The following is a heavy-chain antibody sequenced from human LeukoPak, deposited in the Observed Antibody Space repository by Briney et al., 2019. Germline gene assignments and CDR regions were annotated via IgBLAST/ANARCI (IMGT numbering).Heavy chain of an antibody. D-gene: IGHD3-22*01. Sequence: GGSLRLSCAASGFTLSSYAMSWVRQAPGKGLVWVSAISGSGGSTYYADSVKGRFTISRDNSKNTLYLQMNSLRAEDTAVYYCAKDGVAGMIVVVNRAFDIWGQGTMVTVSS. CDR2: ISGSGGST. CDR1: GFTLSSYA. V-gene: IGHV3-23*01. CDR3: AKDGVAGMIVVVNRAFDI. J-gene: IGHJ3*02.